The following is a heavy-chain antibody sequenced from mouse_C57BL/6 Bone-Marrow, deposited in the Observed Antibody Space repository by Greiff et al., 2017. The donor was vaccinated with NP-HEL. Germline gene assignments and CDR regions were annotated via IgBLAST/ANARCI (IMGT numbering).Heavy chain of an antibody. CDR2: IWSGGST. V-gene: IGHV2-2*01. CDR1: GFSLTSYG. J-gene: IGHJ1*03. CDR3: ATYYYGSSYRWYFDV. Sequence: VKLQESGPGLVQPSQSLSITCTVSGFSLTSYGVHWVRQSPGKGLEWLGVIWSGGSTDYNAAFISRLSISKDNSKSQVFFKMNSLQADDTAIYYCATYYYGSSYRWYFDVWGTGTTVTVSS. D-gene: IGHD1-1*01.